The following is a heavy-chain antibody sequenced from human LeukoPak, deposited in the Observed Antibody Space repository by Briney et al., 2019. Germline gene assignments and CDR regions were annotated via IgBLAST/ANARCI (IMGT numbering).Heavy chain of an antibody. CDR3: ARDLTFTSGRGVY. J-gene: IGHJ4*02. Sequence: GASVKVSCKASGYTFTAYYMHWARQAPGQGLEWMGWINPNSGDTNYAQEFQGRVTMTRDTSINTAYMELSGLRSDDTAVYYCARDLTFTSGRGVYWGQGTLVTVSS. CDR1: GYTFTAYY. V-gene: IGHV1-2*02. D-gene: IGHD6-25*01. CDR2: INPNSGDT.